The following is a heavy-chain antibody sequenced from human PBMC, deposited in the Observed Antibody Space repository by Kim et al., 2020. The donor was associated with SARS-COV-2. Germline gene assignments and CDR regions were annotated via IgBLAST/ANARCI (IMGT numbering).Heavy chain of an antibody. CDR3: ALESGSYTHYYYYGMDV. CDR1: GYTFTSYY. Sequence: ASVKVSCKASGYTFTSYYMHWVRQAPGQGLEWMGIINPSGGSTSYAQKFQGRVTMTRDTSTSTVYMELSSLRSEDTAVYYCALESGSYTHYYYYGMDVWGQGTTVTVSS. D-gene: IGHD1-26*01. CDR2: INPSGGST. J-gene: IGHJ6*02. V-gene: IGHV1-46*03.